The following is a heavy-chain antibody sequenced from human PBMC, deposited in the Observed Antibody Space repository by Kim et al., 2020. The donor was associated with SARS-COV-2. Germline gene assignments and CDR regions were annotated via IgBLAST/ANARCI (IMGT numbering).Heavy chain of an antibody. CDR1: GGSFSGYY. CDR2: INPSGST. D-gene: IGHD3-16*02. J-gene: IGHJ4*02. CDR3: ARGPNYDYVWGSYRYGPVIDN. V-gene: IGHV4-34*01. Sequence: SETLSLTCAVYGGSFSGYYWSWIRQPPGKGLEWIVEINPSGSTNYNPSPKSRVTISVDTSKNQFSLKLRSVTAADTAVYYCARGPNYDYVWGSYRYGPVIDNWGQGTLVTVSS.